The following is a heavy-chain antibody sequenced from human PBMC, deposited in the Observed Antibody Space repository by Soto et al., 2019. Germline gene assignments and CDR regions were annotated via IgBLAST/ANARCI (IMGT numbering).Heavy chain of an antibody. V-gene: IGHV1-18*04. CDR1: GYTFTSYG. J-gene: IGHJ6*02. Sequence: ASVKVSCKASGYTFTSYGISWVRQAPGQGLEWMGWISAYNGNTNYAQKLQGRVTMTTDTSTSTAYMELRSLRSDDTAVYYCARSLDGYSYGIYYCYGMDVWGQGTTVTVSS. D-gene: IGHD5-18*01. CDR2: ISAYNGNT. CDR3: ARSLDGYSYGIYYCYGMDV.